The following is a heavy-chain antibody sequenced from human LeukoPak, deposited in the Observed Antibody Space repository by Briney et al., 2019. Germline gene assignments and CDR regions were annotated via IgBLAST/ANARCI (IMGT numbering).Heavy chain of an antibody. Sequence: SETLSLTCTVSGGSIRSGSYYWSWLRQPAGKGLEWIGRIFTSGNTNYNPSLKSRVTISVDTSKNQFSLKLSSVTAADTAVYYCARDSRSSADAFDIWGQGTMVTVSS. CDR2: IFTSGNT. D-gene: IGHD6-6*01. J-gene: IGHJ3*02. CDR1: GGSIRSGSYY. CDR3: ARDSRSSADAFDI. V-gene: IGHV4-61*02.